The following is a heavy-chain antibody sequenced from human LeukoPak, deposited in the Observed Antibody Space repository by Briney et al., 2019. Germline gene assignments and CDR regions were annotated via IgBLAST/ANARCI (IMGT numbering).Heavy chain of an antibody. V-gene: IGHV3-23*01. CDR3: AKDSSSYDWGYMDV. D-gene: IGHD3-22*01. J-gene: IGHJ6*03. CDR2: IGGSDDRT. Sequence: HPGGSLRLSCAASGFTFSTYAMSWVRQAPGKGLEWVSLIGGSDDRTRYADSVKGRFTISRDNSKNTLYLEMNSLRAEDTAVYYCAKDSSSYDWGYMDVWGKGTTVTISS. CDR1: GFTFSTYA.